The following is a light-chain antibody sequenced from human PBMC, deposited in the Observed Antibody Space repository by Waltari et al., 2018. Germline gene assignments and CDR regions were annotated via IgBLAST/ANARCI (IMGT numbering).Light chain of an antibody. CDR3: QQYDISPLT. CDR2: DTS. Sequence: EIVLTQSPGTLSLSPGERATLSCRASKTVRTTYLAWYQQKPGQAPTLVIHDTSSRATGIPYRFSGSGSGTDFSLNISSREPEDFAVYYCQQYDISPLTFGGGTKVETK. V-gene: IGKV3-20*01. J-gene: IGKJ4*01. CDR1: KTVRTTY.